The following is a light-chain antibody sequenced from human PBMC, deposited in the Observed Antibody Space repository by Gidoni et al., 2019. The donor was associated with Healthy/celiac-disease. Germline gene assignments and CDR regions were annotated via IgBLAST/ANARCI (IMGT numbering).Light chain of an antibody. J-gene: IGLJ2*01. CDR2: DDS. CDR3: QVWDSSSDHVV. Sequence: SYVLTQPPSVSVAPGQTARITCGGNNIGSKSVHRYQQKPGTAPVLVVYDDSDRPSGIPERFSGSNSGNTATLTISRVEAGDEADYYCQVWDSSSDHVVFGGGTKLTVL. V-gene: IGLV3-21*02. CDR1: NIGSKS.